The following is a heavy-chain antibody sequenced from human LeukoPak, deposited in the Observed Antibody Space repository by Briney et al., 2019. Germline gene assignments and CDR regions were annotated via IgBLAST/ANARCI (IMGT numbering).Heavy chain of an antibody. CDR2: IYYSGST. V-gene: IGHV4-39*07. CDR3: ARNKIAVTGTGFFDY. D-gene: IGHD6-19*01. CDR1: GGSISSSSYY. J-gene: IGHJ4*02. Sequence: SETLSLTCTVSGGSISSSSYYWGWIRQPPGKGLEWIGSIYYSGSTYYNPSLKSRVTISVDTSKNQFSLKLSSVTAADTAVYYCARNKIAVTGTGFFDYWGQGTLVTVSS.